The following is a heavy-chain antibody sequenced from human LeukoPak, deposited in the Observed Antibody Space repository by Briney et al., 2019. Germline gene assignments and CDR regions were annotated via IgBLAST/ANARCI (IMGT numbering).Heavy chain of an antibody. CDR3: ARDEGFGGTREGIY. J-gene: IGHJ4*02. CDR1: GFTFSSYS. V-gene: IGHV3-48*01. D-gene: IGHD3-10*01. CDR2: ISSSSSTV. Sequence: PGGSLRLSCAASGFTFSSYSMNWVRQAPGKGLEWVSCISSSSSTVYYADSVKGRFTISRDNAKNSLYLQMNSLRAEDTAVYYCARDEGFGGTREGIYWGQGTLVTVSS.